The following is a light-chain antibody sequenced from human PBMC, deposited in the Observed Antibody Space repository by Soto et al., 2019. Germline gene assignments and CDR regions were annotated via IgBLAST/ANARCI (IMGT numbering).Light chain of an antibody. CDR2: EVS. V-gene: IGLV2-23*02. CDR1: SSDVGSYNL. J-gene: IGLJ3*02. Sequence: QSALTQPASVSGSPGQSITISCTGTSSDVGSYNLVSWYQQHPGKAPKLMIYEVSKRPSGVSNRFSGSKSGNTASLTISGLQAEDEADYYCCSYAVREVFGGGTQLTVL. CDR3: CSYAVREV.